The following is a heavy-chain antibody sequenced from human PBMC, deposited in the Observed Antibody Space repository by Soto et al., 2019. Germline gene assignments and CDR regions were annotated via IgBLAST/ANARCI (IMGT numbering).Heavy chain of an antibody. Sequence: PSETLSLTCTVSGGSISSYYWSWIRQPPGKGLEWIGYIYYSGSTNYNPSLKSRVTISVDTSKNQFSLKLSSVTAADTAVYYCARQSHQKFRKIPGPIDYWGQGTLVTVSS. D-gene: IGHD2-21*01. V-gene: IGHV4-59*08. CDR2: IYYSGST. J-gene: IGHJ4*02. CDR3: ARQSHQKFRKIPGPIDY. CDR1: GGSISSYY.